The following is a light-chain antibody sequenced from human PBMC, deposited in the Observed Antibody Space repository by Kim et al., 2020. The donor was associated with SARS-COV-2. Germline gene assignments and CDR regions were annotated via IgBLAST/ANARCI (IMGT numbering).Light chain of an antibody. CDR1: QSVSGN. Sequence: EIVMTQSPATLSVSPGERATLSCRASQSVSGNLAWYHQKPGQAPRLLIYGASTRATGIPARFSGSGSGTEFTLTISSLQSEDFAVYYCQQYNNWPMFTLGQGTKLEI. V-gene: IGKV3-15*01. CDR2: GAS. CDR3: QQYNNWPMFT. J-gene: IGKJ2*01.